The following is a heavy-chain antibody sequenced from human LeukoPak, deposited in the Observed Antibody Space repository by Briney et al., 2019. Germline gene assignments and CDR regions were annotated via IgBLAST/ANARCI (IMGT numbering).Heavy chain of an antibody. J-gene: IGHJ6*01. Sequence: GGSLRLSCAASGFTFSSYAISWVRQAPGKGLEWVSVISGSGASTYYADSVKGRFSISRDNSKNTLYLEMNSLRAEDTAIYYCAKMKGHPLPKYYMDVWGQGTTVTVSS. CDR3: AKMKGHPLPKYYMDV. CDR2: ISGSGAST. D-gene: IGHD1-26*01. CDR1: GFTFSSYA. V-gene: IGHV3-23*01.